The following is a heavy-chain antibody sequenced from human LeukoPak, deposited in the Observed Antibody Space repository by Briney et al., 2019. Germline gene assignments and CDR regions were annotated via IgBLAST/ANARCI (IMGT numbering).Heavy chain of an antibody. V-gene: IGHV3-23*01. D-gene: IGHD3-22*01. CDR1: GFTFSSSA. CDR3: AKVYDSSGYYLTPCDY. CDR2: ISGSGGST. J-gene: IGHJ4*02. Sequence: GGSLRLSCAASGFTFSSSAMSWVRQAPGKGLEWVSAISGSGGSTYYADSVKGRFTISRDNSKNTLYLQMNSLRAEDTAVYYCAKVYDSSGYYLTPCDYWGQGTLVTVSS.